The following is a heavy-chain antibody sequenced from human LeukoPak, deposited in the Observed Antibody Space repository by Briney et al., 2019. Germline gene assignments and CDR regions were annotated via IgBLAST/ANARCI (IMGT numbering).Heavy chain of an antibody. CDR2: IYTSGST. CDR3: ARGAYGDNSLNWFDP. CDR1: GGSISGYY. V-gene: IGHV4-4*07. J-gene: IGHJ5*02. D-gene: IGHD4-23*01. Sequence: PSETLSLTCTVSGGSISGYYWSWIRQPAGKGLEWIGRIYTSGSTDYHPSLKSRVTMSIDTSKNQFSLKLSSVTAADTAAYFCARGAYGDNSLNWFDPWGQGTLVTVSS.